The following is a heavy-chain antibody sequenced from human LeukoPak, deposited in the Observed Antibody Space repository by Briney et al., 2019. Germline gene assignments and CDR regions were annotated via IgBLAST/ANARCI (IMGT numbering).Heavy chain of an antibody. J-gene: IGHJ4*02. CDR1: GLTFSSYA. CDR3: VSRAYDSSGYPLDY. V-gene: IGHV3-23*01. Sequence: GGSLRLSCAASGLTFSSYAMTWVRQTPGKGLEWVAAISGSGGTTYYADFAKGRFTISRDNSKNTLYLQMNSLRAEDTAVYYCVSRAYDSSGYPLDYWGQGTLVTVSS. D-gene: IGHD3-22*01. CDR2: ISGSGGTT.